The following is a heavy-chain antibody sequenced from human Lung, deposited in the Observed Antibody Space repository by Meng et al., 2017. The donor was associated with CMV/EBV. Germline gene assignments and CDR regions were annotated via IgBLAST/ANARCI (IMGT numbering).Heavy chain of an antibody. Sequence: QVRRRGAGPPLLTPSATLSLTGAVSGDPITNHNWWAWVRQPPGKGLEWIGEIPHRCNSAYNPSLKSRVSMSIDKSKNQFSLKLTSVTAADTAVYHCLRRSGGSVWGQGTLVTVPS. CDR3: LRRSGGSV. D-gene: IGHD3-10*01. V-gene: IGHV4-4*02. CDR1: GDPITNHNW. J-gene: IGHJ1*01. CDR2: IPHRCNS.